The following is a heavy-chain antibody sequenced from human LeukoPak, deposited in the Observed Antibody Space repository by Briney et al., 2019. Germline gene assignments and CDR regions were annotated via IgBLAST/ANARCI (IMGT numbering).Heavy chain of an antibody. CDR2: INHSGST. J-gene: IGHJ4*02. D-gene: IGHD6-13*01. Sequence: SETLSLTCAVYGGSFSGYYWSWIRQPPGKGLEWIGEINHSGSTNYNPSLKSRVTISVDTSKNQFSLKLSSVTAADMAVYYCARGFYSSSWYFSPKFDYWGQGTLVTVSS. V-gene: IGHV4-34*01. CDR3: ARGFYSSSWYFSPKFDY. CDR1: GGSFSGYY.